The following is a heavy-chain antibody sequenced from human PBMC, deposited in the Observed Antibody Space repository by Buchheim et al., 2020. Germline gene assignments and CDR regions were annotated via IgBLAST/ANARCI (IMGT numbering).Heavy chain of an antibody. J-gene: IGHJ6*02. D-gene: IGHD3-10*01. CDR3: AKALYYYGSGSYYNVMYYGMDV. Sequence: QVQLVESGGGVVQPGRSLRLSCAASGFTFSSYGMHWVRQAPGKGLEWVAVISYDGSNKYYADSVKGRFTISRDNSTNTMYLQMNSLRAEDTAVYYCAKALYYYGSGSYYNVMYYGMDVWGQGTT. CDR1: GFTFSSYG. CDR2: ISYDGSNK. V-gene: IGHV3-30*18.